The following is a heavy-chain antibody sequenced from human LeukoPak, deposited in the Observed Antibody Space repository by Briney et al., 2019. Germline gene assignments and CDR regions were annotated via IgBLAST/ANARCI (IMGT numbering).Heavy chain of an antibody. J-gene: IGHJ4*02. V-gene: IGHV1-69*13. CDR1: GYTFTGYY. D-gene: IGHD5-24*01. Sequence: SVTVSCTASGYTFTGYYMHWVRQAPGQGLEWMGGIIPIFGTANYAQKFQGRVTITADESTSTAYMELSSLRSEDTAVYYCARGRDGYNLGYFDYWGQGTLVTVSS. CDR2: IIPIFGTA. CDR3: ARGRDGYNLGYFDY.